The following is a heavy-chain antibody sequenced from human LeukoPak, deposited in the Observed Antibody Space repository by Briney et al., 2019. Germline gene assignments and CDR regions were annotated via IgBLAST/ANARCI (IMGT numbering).Heavy chain of an antibody. Sequence: GGSLRLSGAASGFTFSSYAMSWVRQAPGKGLEWVSAISGSGGSTYYADSVKGRFTISRDNSKNTLCLQMNSLRAEDTAVYYCAKDPVYCSSTSCYFGALNYFDYWGQGTLVTVSS. CDR3: AKDPVYCSSTSCYFGALNYFDY. CDR2: ISGSGGST. J-gene: IGHJ4*02. V-gene: IGHV3-23*01. D-gene: IGHD2-2*01. CDR1: GFTFSSYA.